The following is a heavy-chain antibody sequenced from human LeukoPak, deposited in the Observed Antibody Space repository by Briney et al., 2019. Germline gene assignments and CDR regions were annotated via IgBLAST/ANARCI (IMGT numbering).Heavy chain of an antibody. CDR1: GFTFDDYA. D-gene: IGHD3-10*01. V-gene: IGHV3-43*02. CDR2: ISGDGGST. Sequence: GGSLRLSCAASGFTFDDYAMHWVRQAPGKGVEWVSLISGDGGSTYYADSVKGGFTISRDNSKNSLYLQMNSLRTEDTALYYCAKGRIYYGSGNSPLFDYWGQGTLVTVSS. CDR3: AKGRIYYGSGNSPLFDY. J-gene: IGHJ4*02.